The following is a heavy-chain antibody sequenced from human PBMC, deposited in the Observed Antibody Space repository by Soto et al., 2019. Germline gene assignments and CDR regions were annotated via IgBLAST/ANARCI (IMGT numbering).Heavy chain of an antibody. CDR3: ARGKGATFYYYYGMDV. Sequence: ASVKVSCKASGYTFTGYYMHWVRQAPGQGLEWMGWINPNSGGTNYAQKFQGRATMTRDTSISTAYMELSRLRSDDTAVYYCARGKGATFYYYYGMDVWGQGTTVTVSS. J-gene: IGHJ6*02. V-gene: IGHV1-2*02. CDR2: INPNSGGT. D-gene: IGHD1-26*01. CDR1: GYTFTGYY.